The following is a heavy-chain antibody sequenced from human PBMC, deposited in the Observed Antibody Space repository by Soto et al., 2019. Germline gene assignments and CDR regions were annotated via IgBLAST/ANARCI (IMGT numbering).Heavy chain of an antibody. CDR3: ARGTHSWLLLWYFDL. Sequence: QVQLVQSGAEVKKPGSSVTVYCKASGGTFSSYTISWVRQAPGQGLEWMGGIIPIFGTANYAQKFQGRVMITADESASTSYMELSSRGSEDTAVYYCARGTHSWLLLWYFDLWGRGTLFTFSS. V-gene: IGHV1-69*12. D-gene: IGHD5-12*01. CDR1: GGTFSSYT. J-gene: IGHJ2*01. CDR2: IIPIFGTA.